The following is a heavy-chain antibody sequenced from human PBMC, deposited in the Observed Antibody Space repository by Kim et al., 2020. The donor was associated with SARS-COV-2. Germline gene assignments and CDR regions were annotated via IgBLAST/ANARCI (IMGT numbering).Heavy chain of an antibody. CDR3: TRRGIVGATTVDY. J-gene: IGHJ4*02. V-gene: IGHV3-73*01. Sequence: AASVKGRFTISRDDSKNTAYLQMNSLKTEDTAVYYCTRRGIVGATTVDYWGQGTLVTVSS. D-gene: IGHD1-26*01.